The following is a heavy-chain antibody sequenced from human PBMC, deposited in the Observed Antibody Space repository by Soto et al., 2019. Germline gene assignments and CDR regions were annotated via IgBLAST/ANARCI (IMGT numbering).Heavy chain of an antibody. V-gene: IGHV3-30*18. CDR2: ISYDGSEK. CDR3: AKSSTAEYYYYGMDV. J-gene: IGHJ6*02. CDR1: GLTFSSYG. Sequence: QVYLVESGGGVVQPGRSLRLSCAVSGLTFSSYGMHWVRQAPGKGLEWVAVISYDGSEKYYADSVKGRFTISRDNSKNTVYLQMNSLRPEDTAVYYCAKSSTAEYYYYGMDVWGQGTTVTVSS. D-gene: IGHD4-4*01.